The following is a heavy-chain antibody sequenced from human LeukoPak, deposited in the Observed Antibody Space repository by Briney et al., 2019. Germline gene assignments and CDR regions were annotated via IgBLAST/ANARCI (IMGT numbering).Heavy chain of an antibody. CDR2: IHYDGAT. V-gene: IGHV4-39*07. D-gene: IGHD6-13*01. J-gene: IGHJ6*02. Sequence: SETLSLTCSVSGGSISGRRYSWGWIRQPPGRGLEWIGSIHYDGATYYNPSLKSRVTMSVDTSKNQSSLKLSSVTAADTAVYYCARFSTSSSWYPSNYYYGMDVWGQGTTVTVSS. CDR3: ARFSTSSSWYPSNYYYGMDV. CDR1: GGSISGRRYS.